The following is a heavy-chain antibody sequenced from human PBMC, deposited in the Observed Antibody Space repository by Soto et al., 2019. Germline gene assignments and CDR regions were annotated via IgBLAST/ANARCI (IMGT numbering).Heavy chain of an antibody. CDR1: GFTFSSYG. CDR3: ARDSSVVAATGGWFDP. D-gene: IGHD2-15*01. J-gene: IGHJ5*02. Sequence: GGSLRLSCAASGFTFSSYGMHWVRQAPGKGLEWVAVIWYDGSNKYYADSVKGRFTISRDNSKNTLYLQMNSLRAEDTAVYYCARDSSVVAATGGWFDPWGQGTLVTVSS. CDR2: IWYDGSNK. V-gene: IGHV3-33*01.